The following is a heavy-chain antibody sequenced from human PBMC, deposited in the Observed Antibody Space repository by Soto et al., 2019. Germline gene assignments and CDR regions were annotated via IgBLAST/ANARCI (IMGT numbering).Heavy chain of an antibody. CDR3: ARDFYDSGRGYFDY. Sequence: PGGPLRLSCAASGFTFSSYAMHWVRQAPGKGLEWVAVISYDGSNKYYADSVKGRFTISRDNSKNTLYLQMNSLRAEDTAVYYCARDFYDSGRGYFDYWGQGTLVTVSS. CDR2: ISYDGSNK. D-gene: IGHD3-22*01. CDR1: GFTFSSYA. V-gene: IGHV3-30-3*01. J-gene: IGHJ4*02.